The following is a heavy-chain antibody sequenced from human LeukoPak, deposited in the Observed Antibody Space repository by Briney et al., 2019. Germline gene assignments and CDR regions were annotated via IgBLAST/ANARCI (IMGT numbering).Heavy chain of an antibody. D-gene: IGHD4-17*01. V-gene: IGHV3-30-3*01. Sequence: PGGSLRLSCAASGFTFSSYAMHWVRQAPGKGLEWVAVISYDGSNKYYADSVKGRFTISRDNAKNSLYLQMNSLRDEDTAVYYCARDKIYGDYGGVTLDYWGQGTLVTVSS. CDR2: ISYDGSNK. CDR1: GFTFSSYA. J-gene: IGHJ4*02. CDR3: ARDKIYGDYGGVTLDY.